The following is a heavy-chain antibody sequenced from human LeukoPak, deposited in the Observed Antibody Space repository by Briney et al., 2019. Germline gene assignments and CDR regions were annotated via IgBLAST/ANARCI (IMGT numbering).Heavy chain of an antibody. CDR1: GGSFSGYY. Sequence: PSETLSLTCAVYGGSFSGYYWSWIRQPPGKGLEWIGEINHSGSTNYNPSLKSRVTISVDTSKNQFSLKLSSVTAAGTAVYYCARAYYDFWSGYQFDYWGQGTLVTVSS. V-gene: IGHV4-34*01. CDR2: INHSGST. CDR3: ARAYYDFWSGYQFDY. J-gene: IGHJ4*02. D-gene: IGHD3-3*01.